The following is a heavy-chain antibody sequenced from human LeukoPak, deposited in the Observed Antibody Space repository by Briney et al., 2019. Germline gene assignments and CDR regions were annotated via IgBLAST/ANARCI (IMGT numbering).Heavy chain of an antibody. CDR2: IAIDGHT. J-gene: IGHJ4*02. CDR1: GFTFSKHG. Sequence: GGSLRLSCAATGFTFSKHGMTRVRQAPGKGLEWVSAIAIDGHTHYADSVRGRFTISRDNSKNTLYLQMNSLRVEDTALYYCAKETRPNDYWGQGTMVTVSS. V-gene: IGHV3-23*01. CDR3: AKETRPNDY. D-gene: IGHD4-23*01.